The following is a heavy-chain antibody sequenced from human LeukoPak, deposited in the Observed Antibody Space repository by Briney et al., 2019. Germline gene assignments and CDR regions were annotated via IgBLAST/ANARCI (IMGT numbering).Heavy chain of an antibody. CDR2: IKQDGSQK. D-gene: IGHD4-17*01. J-gene: IGHJ4*02. V-gene: IGHV3-7*01. CDR1: GFTFISYW. CDR3: ARAAGSTVTTRFDY. Sequence: GGSLRLSCAASGFTFISYWMTWVGQAPGKGLEWVASIKQDGSQKYYVDSVKGRFSISRDNAKNSLYLQMSSLRAEDTAVYYWARAAGSTVTTRFDYWGPGTLVTVSS.